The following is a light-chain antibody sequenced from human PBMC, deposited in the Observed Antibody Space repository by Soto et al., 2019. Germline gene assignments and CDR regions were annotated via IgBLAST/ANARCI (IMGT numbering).Light chain of an antibody. CDR3: SSYRSSDTLEV. CDR1: SSDVGGYNY. V-gene: IGLV2-14*01. CDR2: AVN. J-gene: IGLJ1*01. Sequence: QSVLAQPPSASGSPGQSVTISCTGTSSDVGGYNYVSWYQQHPGKAPKLILYAVNDRPSGVSSRFSGSKSGNTASLTISGVQPDDEADYYCSSYRSSDTLEVFGTGTKVTL.